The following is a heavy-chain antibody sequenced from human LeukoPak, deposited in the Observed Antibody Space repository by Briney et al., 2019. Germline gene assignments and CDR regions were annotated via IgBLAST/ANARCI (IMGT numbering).Heavy chain of an antibody. V-gene: IGHV4-61*02. CDR2: IYTSGST. D-gene: IGHD3-16*01. J-gene: IGHJ4*02. Sequence: SETLSLTCTVSGGSISSGSYYWSWIRQPAGKGLEWIGRIYTSGSTNYNPSLKSRVTISVDTSKNQFSLKLSSATAADTAVYYCARSLDTFDDYWGQGTLVTVSS. CDR3: ARSLDTFDDY. CDR1: GGSISSGSYY.